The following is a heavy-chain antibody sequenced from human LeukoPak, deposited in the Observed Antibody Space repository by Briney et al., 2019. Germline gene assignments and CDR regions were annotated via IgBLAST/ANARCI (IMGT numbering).Heavy chain of an antibody. V-gene: IGHV4-59*11. CDR3: ARGRDYCYYYMDV. J-gene: IGHJ6*03. CDR1: GGSISSHY. CDR2: IYNSGST. Sequence: SETLSLTCTVSGGSISSHYWSWIRQPPGKGLEWIGYIYNSGSTNYNPALKSRVTISVDTSKNQFSLKLSSVTAADTAVYYCARGRDYCYYYMDVWGKGTTVTVSS.